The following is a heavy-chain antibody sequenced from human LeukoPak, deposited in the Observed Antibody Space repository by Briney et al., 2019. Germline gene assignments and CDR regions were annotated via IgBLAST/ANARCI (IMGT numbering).Heavy chain of an antibody. J-gene: IGHJ3*02. V-gene: IGHV4-4*02. Sequence: SGTLSLTCAVSGGSISSSNWWSWVRQPPGKGLEWIGEIYHSGSTNYNPSLKSRVTISVDTSKNQFSLKLSSVTAADTAVYYCARVLEPTNWERILVLDAFDIWGQGTMVTVSS. CDR2: IYHSGST. CDR1: GGSISSSNW. CDR3: ARVLEPTNWERILVLDAFDI. D-gene: IGHD7-27*01.